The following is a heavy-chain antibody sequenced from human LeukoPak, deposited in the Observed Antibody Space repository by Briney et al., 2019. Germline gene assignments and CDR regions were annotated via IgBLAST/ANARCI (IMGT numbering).Heavy chain of an antibody. J-gene: IGHJ5*02. CDR2: ISPDGYGH. D-gene: IGHD1-26*01. CDR3: TKGGGISYNPLDP. V-gene: IGHV3-30*18. Sequence: GGTLRLSCAASGFTFSNYGIHWVRQAPGKGLEWLAVISPDGYGHYTDSVTGRFSVSRDNSKNTLYLQMNSLRTDNSAMYYCTKGGGISYNPLDPWGPGTLVTVSS. CDR1: GFTFSNYG.